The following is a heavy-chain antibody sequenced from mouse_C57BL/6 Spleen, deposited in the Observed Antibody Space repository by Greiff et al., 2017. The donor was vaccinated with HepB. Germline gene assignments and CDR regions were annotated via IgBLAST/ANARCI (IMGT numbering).Heavy chain of an antibody. CDR1: GFTFSSYA. V-gene: IGHV5-4*01. CDR2: ISDGGSYT. Sequence: EVQLVESGGGLVKPGGSLKLSCAASGFTFSSYAMSWVRQTPEKRLEWVATISDGGSYTYYPDNVKVRFTISRDNAKNNLYLQMSHLKSEDTAMYYCARGYYGNDWYFDVWGTGTTVTVSS. D-gene: IGHD2-1*01. CDR3: ARGYYGNDWYFDV. J-gene: IGHJ1*03.